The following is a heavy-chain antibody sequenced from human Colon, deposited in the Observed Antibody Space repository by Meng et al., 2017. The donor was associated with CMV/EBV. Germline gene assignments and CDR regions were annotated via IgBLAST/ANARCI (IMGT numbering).Heavy chain of an antibody. D-gene: IGHD4-11*01. CDR1: GYTFTSCY. V-gene: IGHV1-46*01. J-gene: IGHJ4*02. Sequence: SCKASGYTFTSCYIHWVRQGPGQGLEWMGIINPNGGGSTSYAQKFQGTVTMTRDTSTSTVYMELSSLRSEDTAIYYCARAHTVTDFDYWGQGTLVTVSS. CDR2: INPNGGGST. CDR3: ARAHTVTDFDY.